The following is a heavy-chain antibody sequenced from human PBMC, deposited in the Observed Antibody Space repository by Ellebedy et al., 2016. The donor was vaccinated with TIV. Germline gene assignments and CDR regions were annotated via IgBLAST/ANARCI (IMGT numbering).Heavy chain of an antibody. CDR3: ARQQGVVLGY. J-gene: IGHJ4*02. CDR2: TYYTSKWFN. V-gene: IGHV6-1*01. Sequence: SQTLSLTCAISGDRVSSNIAAWHWIRQSPSRGLEWLGRTYYTSKWFNDYELSVKGRLTISPDPSNNQFSLQLNSVTPEDTAVYYCARQQGVVLGYWGQGTLVTVSS. CDR1: GDRVSSNIAA. D-gene: IGHD6-13*01.